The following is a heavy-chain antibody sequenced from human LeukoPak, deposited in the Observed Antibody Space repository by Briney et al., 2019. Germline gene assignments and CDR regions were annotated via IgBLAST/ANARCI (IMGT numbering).Heavy chain of an antibody. CDR1: GGSVSSGSYY. CDR2: IYYSGST. D-gene: IGHD6-19*01. CDR3: ASQLRGSSGWSTNAEYFQH. J-gene: IGHJ1*01. V-gene: IGHV4-61*01. Sequence: KTSETLSLTCTVSGGSVSSGSYYWSWIRQPPGKGLEWIGYIYYSGSTNYNPSLKSRVTISVDTSKNQFSLKLSSVTAADTAVYYCASQLRGSSGWSTNAEYFQHSGQGTLVTVSS.